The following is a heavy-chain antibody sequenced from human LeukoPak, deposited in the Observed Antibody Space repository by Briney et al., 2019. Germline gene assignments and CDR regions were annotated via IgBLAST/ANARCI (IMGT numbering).Heavy chain of an antibody. Sequence: PSQTLSLTCTVSGGSISSGSYYWNWIRQPAGKGLEWIGRIYTSGSTNYNPSLKSRVTISVDTSKNQFSLKLSSVTAADTAAYYCARDYSAIFGVWGKGTTVTVSS. J-gene: IGHJ6*04. D-gene: IGHD3-3*01. CDR1: GGSISSGSYY. CDR2: IYTSGST. V-gene: IGHV4-61*02. CDR3: ARDYSAIFGV.